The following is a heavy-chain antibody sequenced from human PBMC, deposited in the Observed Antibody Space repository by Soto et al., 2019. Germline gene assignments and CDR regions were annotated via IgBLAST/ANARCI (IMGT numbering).Heavy chain of an antibody. CDR2: MFYSGST. V-gene: IGHV4-39*01. CDR3: ARADYYDSYSYYFLPSDFDF. CDR1: GGSISSDRYF. D-gene: IGHD3-22*01. J-gene: IGHJ4*02. Sequence: QLQLQESGPGLVKPSGTLSLTCTVSGGSISSDRYFWAWIRQPPGKGLEWIGGMFYSGSTYYNPSLKSRGTISVDMSVDMSKNRFSLKLNSVSAADTAIYFCARADYYDSYSYYFLPSDFDFWGQGTLVNVSS.